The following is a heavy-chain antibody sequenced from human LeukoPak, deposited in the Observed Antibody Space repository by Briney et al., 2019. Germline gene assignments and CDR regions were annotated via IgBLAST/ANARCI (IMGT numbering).Heavy chain of an antibody. D-gene: IGHD2-15*01. J-gene: IGHJ4*02. CDR3: ARVPSDIVVVVAATPDY. V-gene: IGHV3-21*01. Sequence: GGSLRLSCAASGFTFSRYGMNWVRQAPGKGLEWVSSISSRSTYIYYADSVKGRFTISRDNAKNSLTLQMNSLRAEDTAVYYCARVPSDIVVVVAATPDYWGQGTLVTVSS. CDR1: GFTFSRYG. CDR2: ISSRSTYI.